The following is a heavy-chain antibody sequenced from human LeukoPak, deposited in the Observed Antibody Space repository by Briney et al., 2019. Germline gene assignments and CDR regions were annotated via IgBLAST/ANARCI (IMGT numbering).Heavy chain of an antibody. CDR3: ARDRYYYDSSGYYFEAYYYYGMDV. D-gene: IGHD3-22*01. CDR1: GFTFSSYS. V-gene: IGHV3-21*01. Sequence: PGGSLRLSCAASGFTFSSYSMNWVRQAPGKGLEWVSSISSSSSYIYYADSVKGRFTISRDNAKNSLYLQMNSLRAEDTAVYYCARDRYYYDSSGYYFEAYYYYGMDVWGQGTTVTVS. J-gene: IGHJ6*02. CDR2: ISSSSSYI.